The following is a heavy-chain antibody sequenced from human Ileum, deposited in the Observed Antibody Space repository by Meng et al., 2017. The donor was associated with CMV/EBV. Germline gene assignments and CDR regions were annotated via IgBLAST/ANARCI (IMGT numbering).Heavy chain of an antibody. CDR3: AREGGGWYFDS. CDR1: GASLSTGDYY. CDR2: IYYSGSN. Sequence: SGPGLVTPSQTRSLTCTVPGASLSTGDYYWSLIRHPPGKGPEWIGYIYYSGSNLYNPSLKSPVTISLDKSKNQFSLRLRSVTAADTAVYFCAREGGGWYFDSWGQGTLVTVSS. J-gene: IGHJ4*02. D-gene: IGHD6-19*01. V-gene: IGHV4-30-4*01.